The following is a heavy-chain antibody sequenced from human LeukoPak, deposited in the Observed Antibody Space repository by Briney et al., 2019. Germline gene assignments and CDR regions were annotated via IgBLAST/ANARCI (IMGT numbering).Heavy chain of an antibody. CDR1: GGSISSSSYY. CDR2: IYYSGST. D-gene: IGHD6-19*01. CDR3: ARSSGWVGYYYYYGMDV. Sequence: KSSETLSLTCTVPGGSISSSSYYWGWIRQPPGKGLEWIGSIYYSGSTYYNPSLKSRVTISVDTSKNQFSLKLSPVTAADTAVYYCARSSGWVGYYYYYGMDVWGQGTTVTVSS. V-gene: IGHV4-39*07. J-gene: IGHJ6*02.